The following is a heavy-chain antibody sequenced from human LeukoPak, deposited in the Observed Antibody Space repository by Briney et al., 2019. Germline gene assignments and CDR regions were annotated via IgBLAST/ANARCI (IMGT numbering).Heavy chain of an antibody. CDR2: ISSSGGTM. CDR1: GFTFSSYW. D-gene: IGHD1-1*01. Sequence: GGSLRLSCAASGFTFSSYWMHWIRQAPGKGLEWISYISSSGGTMTYADSVRGRFTISRDNAKNSLYLEMTSLRAEDTAVYYCARTRTNYYFDYWGQGTLVTFSS. J-gene: IGHJ4*02. CDR3: ARTRTNYYFDY. V-gene: IGHV3-11*01.